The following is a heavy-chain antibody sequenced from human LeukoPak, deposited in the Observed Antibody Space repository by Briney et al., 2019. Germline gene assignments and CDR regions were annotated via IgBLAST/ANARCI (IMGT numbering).Heavy chain of an antibody. CDR1: GGSFSGYY. Sequence: SETLSLTCAVYGGSFSGYYWSWIRQPPGKGLEWIGYIYYSGSTNYNPSLKSRVTISVDTSKNQFSLKLSSVTAAVTAVYYCARYNYGSGSYDDRDAFDVWGQGTMVTVSS. D-gene: IGHD3-10*01. V-gene: IGHV4-59*01. CDR3: ARYNYGSGSYDDRDAFDV. J-gene: IGHJ3*01. CDR2: IYYSGST.